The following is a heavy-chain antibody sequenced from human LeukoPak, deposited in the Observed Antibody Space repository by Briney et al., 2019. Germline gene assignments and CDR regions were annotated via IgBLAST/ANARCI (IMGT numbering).Heavy chain of an antibody. CDR3: ASMATPSRAFDY. V-gene: IGHV4-59*01. D-gene: IGHD5-12*01. J-gene: IGHJ4*02. Sequence: SETLSLTCTVSGGSISSYYWSWIRQPPGKGLEWIGYIYYSGSTKYHPPLKSRLTISVDTSKNQFSLKLSSVTAADTAVYYCASMATPSRAFDYWGQGTLVTVSS. CDR1: GGSISSYY. CDR2: IYYSGST.